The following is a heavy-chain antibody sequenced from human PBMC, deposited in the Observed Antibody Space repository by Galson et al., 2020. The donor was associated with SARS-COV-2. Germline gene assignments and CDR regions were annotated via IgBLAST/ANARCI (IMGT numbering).Heavy chain of an antibody. V-gene: IGHV1-58*01. CDR3: AAPYCSSTSCDDAFEI. Sequence: SVKVSCKASGFTFTSSAVQWVRQARGQRLEWIGWIVVGSGNTNYAQKFQERVTITRDMSTSTAYMELSSLRAEDTAVYYCAAPYCSSTSCDDAFEIWGQGTMVTVSS. D-gene: IGHD2-2*01. CDR1: GFTFTSSA. CDR2: IVVGSGNT. J-gene: IGHJ3*02.